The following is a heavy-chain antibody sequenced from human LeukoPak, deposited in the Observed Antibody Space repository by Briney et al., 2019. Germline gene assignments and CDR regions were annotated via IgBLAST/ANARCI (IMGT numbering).Heavy chain of an antibody. Sequence: GGSLRLSCSASGFTFSSYAMHWVRQAPGKGLEYVSAISSNGGSTYHADSVKGRFTISRDNSKNTLYLQMSSLRAEDTAVYYCVKDQAAMPYYYGMDVWGKGTTVTVSS. CDR1: GFTFSSYA. J-gene: IGHJ6*04. D-gene: IGHD2-2*01. V-gene: IGHV3-64D*06. CDR2: ISSNGGST. CDR3: VKDQAAMPYYYGMDV.